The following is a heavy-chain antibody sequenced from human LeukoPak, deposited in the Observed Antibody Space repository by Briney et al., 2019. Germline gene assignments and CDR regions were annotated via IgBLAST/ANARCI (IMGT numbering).Heavy chain of an antibody. D-gene: IGHD4-23*01. Sequence: SQTLSLTCTVSGGSISSGDYYWSWIRQPPGKGLEWIGYIYYSGSTNYNPSLKSRVTISVDTSKNQFSLKLSSVTAADTAVYYCARDGRHLGGNFLFDYWGQGTLVTVSS. CDR1: GGSISSGDYY. J-gene: IGHJ4*02. V-gene: IGHV4-30-4*01. CDR3: ARDGRHLGGNFLFDY. CDR2: IYYSGST.